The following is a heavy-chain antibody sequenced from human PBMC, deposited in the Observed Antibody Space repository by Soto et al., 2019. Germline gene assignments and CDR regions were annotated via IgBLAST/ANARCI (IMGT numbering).Heavy chain of an antibody. D-gene: IGHD6-19*01. CDR2: ISAYNGNT. CDR1: GYTFTSYG. J-gene: IGHJ6*02. Sequence: ASVKVSCKASGYTFTSYGISWVRQAPGQGLEWMGWISAYNGNTNYAQKLQGRVTMTTDTSTSTAYMELRSLRSDDTAVYYCARVAESMAVPERVPVYSVGRDVWGQGTTVTVSS. V-gene: IGHV1-18*04. CDR3: ARVAESMAVPERVPVYSVGRDV.